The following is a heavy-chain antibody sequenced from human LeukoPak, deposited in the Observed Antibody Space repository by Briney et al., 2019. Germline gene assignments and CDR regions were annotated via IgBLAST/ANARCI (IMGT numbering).Heavy chain of an antibody. V-gene: IGHV3-48*04. J-gene: IGHJ6*02. CDR2: TSSSSSTI. Sequence: GGSLRLSCAASGFTFSGYDMSWVRQAPGKGLEWVSYTSSSSSTIYYADSVKSRFTISRDTAKNSLYLQMNSLRAEDTAVYYCARLRYYGMDVWGQGTTVTVSS. CDR3: ARLRYYGMDV. CDR1: GFTFSGYD.